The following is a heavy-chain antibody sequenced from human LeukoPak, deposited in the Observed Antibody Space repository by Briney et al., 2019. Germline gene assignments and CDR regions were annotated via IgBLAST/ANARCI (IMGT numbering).Heavy chain of an antibody. V-gene: IGHV1-69*05. CDR1: GGTFSSYA. Sequence: SVKVSCKASGGTFSSYAISWVRQAPGQGLEWMGRIIPIFGTANYAQKFQGRVTITTDESTSTAYMELSSLRSEDTAVYYCAREEWEPPVAFDIWGQGTMVTVSP. J-gene: IGHJ3*02. D-gene: IGHD1-26*01. CDR3: AREEWEPPVAFDI. CDR2: IIPIFGTA.